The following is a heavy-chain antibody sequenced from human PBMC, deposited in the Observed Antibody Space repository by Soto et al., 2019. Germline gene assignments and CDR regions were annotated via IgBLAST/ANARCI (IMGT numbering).Heavy chain of an antibody. CDR3: ARGGGYYGVLFDY. J-gene: IGHJ4*02. V-gene: IGHV4-39*01. Sequence: QLQLQESGPGLLRPSETLSLTCNVSGGAISSSSYFWAWVRQPPGKTLEWIGHILYSGTTHYNESLKSLVAISVDTSKNQFSLRLNSVPPADTAIYYCARGGGYYGVLFDYWGQGTLVPVSS. CDR2: ILYSGTT. D-gene: IGHD4-17*01. CDR1: GGAISSSSYF.